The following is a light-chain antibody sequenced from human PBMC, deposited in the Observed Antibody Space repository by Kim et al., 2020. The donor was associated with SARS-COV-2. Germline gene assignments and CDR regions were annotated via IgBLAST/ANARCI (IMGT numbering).Light chain of an antibody. J-gene: IGLJ2*01. V-gene: IGLV3-21*04. Sequence: PRRVGRITREPNSMGGKGVLGYQQKPGRAPGLVIYYDSDRPSVIPERFSGSNSGNTGTLAISRVEAGDEADYYCQVWYSSSDHRVVFGGGTKLTVL. CDR1: SMGGKG. CDR3: QVWYSSSDHRVV. CDR2: YDS.